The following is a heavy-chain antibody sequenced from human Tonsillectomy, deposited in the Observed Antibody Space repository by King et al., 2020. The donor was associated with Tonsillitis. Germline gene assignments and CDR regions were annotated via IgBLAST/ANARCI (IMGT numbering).Heavy chain of an antibody. V-gene: IGHV1-46*01. J-gene: IGHJ4*02. CDR1: GNTFTSYY. Sequence: VQLVQSGAEVKKPGASVKVSCKASGNTFTSYYMHWVRQAPEQGLEWMGIINPSGGSTSYAQKFQDRVTMTRDTSTSTVYMELSSLRSEDTAVYYCARDLGAFGGFGEGRGLHSAGFDYWGQGTLVTVSS. D-gene: IGHD3-16*01. CDR2: INPSGGST. CDR3: ARDLGAFGGFGEGRGLHSAGFDY.